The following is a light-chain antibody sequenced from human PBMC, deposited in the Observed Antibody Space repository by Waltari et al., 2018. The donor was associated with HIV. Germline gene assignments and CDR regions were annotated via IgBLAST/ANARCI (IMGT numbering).Light chain of an antibody. V-gene: IGKV1-5*03. CDR3: QQYDTSSPT. CDR2: KAS. Sequence: EIQMTQFPSSLSASKGDRVTITCRASQSIGSWLAWYQQKLGKAPKLLIYKASDLESGVPSRFSGRGSGTEFTLTISSLQPDDSATYYCQQYDTSSPTFGQGTKVEVK. CDR1: QSIGSW. J-gene: IGKJ1*01.